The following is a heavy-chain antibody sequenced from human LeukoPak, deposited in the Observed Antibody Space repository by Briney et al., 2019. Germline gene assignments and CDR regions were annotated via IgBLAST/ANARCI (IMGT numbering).Heavy chain of an antibody. CDR2: IRSDGSGT. J-gene: IGHJ4*02. Sequence: SGGSLRLSCAASGFTFSRYWIHWVRQAPGKGLVWVSRIRSDGSGTDYADSVKGRFTISRDNAKDTLYLQMNSLRAEDTAVYYCARGLVALDYWGQGTLATVSS. D-gene: IGHD2-21*01. V-gene: IGHV3-74*01. CDR3: ARGLVALDY. CDR1: GFTFSRYW.